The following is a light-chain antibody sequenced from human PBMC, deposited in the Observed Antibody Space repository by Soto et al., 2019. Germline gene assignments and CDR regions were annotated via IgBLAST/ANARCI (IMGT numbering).Light chain of an antibody. CDR3: QQTYSSPQP. Sequence: DIQMTQSPATLSASVGDRVTITCRASQSISSWLAWYQQKPGKAPKLLIYDASSLESGVPSRFTGSGSGTDFTLTISSLQPEDFATYYCQQTYSSPQPFGQGTKVDIK. CDR1: QSISSW. V-gene: IGKV1-5*01. J-gene: IGKJ1*01. CDR2: DAS.